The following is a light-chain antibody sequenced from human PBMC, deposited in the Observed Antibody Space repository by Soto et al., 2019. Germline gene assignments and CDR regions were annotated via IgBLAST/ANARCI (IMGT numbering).Light chain of an antibody. CDR2: STT. Sequence: QTVVTQEPSLTVSPGGTATPTGASSTGAVTSGYYPNWFQQRPGQPPRALIYSTTYKHPWTPARFSGSLVGGKAALTLSGAQPEDEAEYYCLLFYGDGVVFGGGTKLTVL. CDR1: TGAVTSGYY. J-gene: IGLJ2*01. V-gene: IGLV7-43*01. CDR3: LLFYGDGVV.